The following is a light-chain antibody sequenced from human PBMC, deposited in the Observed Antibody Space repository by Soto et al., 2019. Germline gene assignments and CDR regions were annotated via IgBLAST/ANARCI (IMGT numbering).Light chain of an antibody. CDR3: QQYNGSLPWA. Sequence: EIVLTQSPGTLSLSPGERATLSCRASQSVKSNYLARYQQKPGQAPRLLIYAASSRATGIPDRFRGSGSGTDFTLTISSLEPEDFAVYYCQQYNGSLPWAFGQGTKVDIK. CDR2: AAS. J-gene: IGKJ1*01. CDR1: QSVKSNY. V-gene: IGKV3-20*01.